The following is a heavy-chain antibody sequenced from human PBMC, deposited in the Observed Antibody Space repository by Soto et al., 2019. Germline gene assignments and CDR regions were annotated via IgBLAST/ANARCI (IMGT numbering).Heavy chain of an antibody. J-gene: IGHJ6*02. CDR2: IRDSGSSK. D-gene: IGHD5-12*01. V-gene: IGHV3-23*01. CDR1: GFTFSSYA. Sequence: GGSLRLSCAASGFTFSSYAMSWVRQAPGKGLEWVSVIRDSGSSKYYADSVKGRFTISRDNSKNTLYLQMNSLRAEDTAVYYCARARRGKMANYYYYYGMDVWGQGTTVTVSS. CDR3: ARARRGKMANYYYYYGMDV.